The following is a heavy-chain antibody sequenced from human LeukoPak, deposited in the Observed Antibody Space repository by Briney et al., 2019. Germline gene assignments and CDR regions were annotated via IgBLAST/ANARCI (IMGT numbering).Heavy chain of an antibody. D-gene: IGHD2-2*01. J-gene: IGHJ4*02. CDR3: ARRYCSSISCNPYFFDY. Sequence: GESLKISCKGSGYTFTNYYIGLVRQMPGKGLEWRGIFSPDDSDARYSPSFQGQVTISAAKSISTAYLQWSSLKASDTAIYYCARRYCSSISCNPYFFDYWGQGTLVTVSS. V-gene: IGHV5-51*01. CDR2: FSPDDSDA. CDR1: GYTFTNYY.